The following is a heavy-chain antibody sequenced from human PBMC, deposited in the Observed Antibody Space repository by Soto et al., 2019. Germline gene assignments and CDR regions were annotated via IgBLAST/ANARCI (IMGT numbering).Heavy chain of an antibody. V-gene: IGHV1-18*01. CDR1: GYTFTSYG. D-gene: IGHD3-9*01. Sequence: QVQLVQSGAEVKKPGASVKVSCKASGYTFTSYGISWVRQAPGQGLEWMGWISAYNGNTNYAQKLQGRVTMTTDTSTSTAYMELRSLRSDDTAVYYCASGYDILTGSYPNDYSDYWSQGTLFTVSS. CDR2: ISAYNGNT. CDR3: ASGYDILTGSYPNDYSDY. J-gene: IGHJ4*02.